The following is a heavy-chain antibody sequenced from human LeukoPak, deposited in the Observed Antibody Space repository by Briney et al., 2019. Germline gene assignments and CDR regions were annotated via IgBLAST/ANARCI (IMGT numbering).Heavy chain of an antibody. V-gene: IGHV4-34*01. CDR3: ARRPARAATLGY. J-gene: IGHJ4*02. CDR2: INHSGST. CDR1: GGSFSGYY. D-gene: IGHD6-25*01. Sequence: PSETLSLTCAVYGGSFSGYYWSWIRQPPGKGLEWIGEINHSGSTNYNPSLKSRVTISVDTSKNQFSLKLSSVTAADTAVYYCARRPARAATLGYWGQGTLVTVSS.